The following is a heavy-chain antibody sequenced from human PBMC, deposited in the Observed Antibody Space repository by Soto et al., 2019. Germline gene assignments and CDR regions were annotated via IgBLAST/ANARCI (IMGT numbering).Heavy chain of an antibody. J-gene: IGHJ4*02. CDR2: ISAGNGNA. V-gene: IGHV1-3*01. D-gene: IGHD6-13*01. Sequence: GASVKVSCKSSGYIFTTYAMHWVRQAPGQRLEWMGWISAGNGNAKFSQKFQSRVTITRDISASTTYMELSSLTSEDTAVYYCASCIAAAGNPDYWGQGTLVTVS. CDR1: GYIFTTYA. CDR3: ASCIAAAGNPDY.